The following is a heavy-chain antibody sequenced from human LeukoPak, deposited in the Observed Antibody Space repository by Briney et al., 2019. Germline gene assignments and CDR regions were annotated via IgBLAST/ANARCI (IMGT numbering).Heavy chain of an antibody. J-gene: IGHJ3*02. V-gene: IGHV3-23*01. CDR3: AKDLLDYVWGSPDAFDI. CDR1: GFTVSTNY. CDR2: ISGSGGST. D-gene: IGHD3-16*01. Sequence: GGSLRLSCVASGFTVSTNYMSWVRQAPGKGLEWVSAISGSGGSTYYADSVKGRFTISRDNSKNTLYLQMNSLRAEDTAVYYCAKDLLDYVWGSPDAFDIWGQGTMVTVSS.